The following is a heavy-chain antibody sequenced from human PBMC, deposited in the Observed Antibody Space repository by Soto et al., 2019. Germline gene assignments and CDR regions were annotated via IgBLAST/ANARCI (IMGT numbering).Heavy chain of an antibody. CDR2: IYYSGST. CDR1: GGSIGSYY. D-gene: IGHD2-15*01. J-gene: IGHJ3*02. CDR3: ARHGPIGYCSGGSCYSREDAFDI. Sequence: PSETLSLTCTVSGGSIGSYYWSWIRQPPGKGLEWIGYIYYSGSTNYNPSLKSRVTISVDTSKNQFSLKLSSVTAADTAVYYCARHGPIGYCSGGSCYSREDAFDIWGQGTMVTVSS. V-gene: IGHV4-59*08.